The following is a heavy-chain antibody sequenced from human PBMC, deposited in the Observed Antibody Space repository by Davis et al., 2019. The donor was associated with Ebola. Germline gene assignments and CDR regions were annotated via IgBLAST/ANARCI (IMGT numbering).Heavy chain of an antibody. Sequence: MPSETLPPTCAAHGGSFSGYYWSWIRQLPGKGLDWIGEINHSGSTNYNPSLKSRVTISVDTSKKQFFLKLSSVTAADTAVYYCAGAIGNYGGWFDPWGQGTLVTVSS. J-gene: IGHJ5*02. CDR2: INHSGST. D-gene: IGHD4-11*01. V-gene: IGHV4-34*01. CDR3: AGAIGNYGGWFDP. CDR1: GGSFSGYY.